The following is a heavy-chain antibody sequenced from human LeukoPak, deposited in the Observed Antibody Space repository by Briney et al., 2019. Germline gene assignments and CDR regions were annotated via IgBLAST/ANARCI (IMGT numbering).Heavy chain of an antibody. V-gene: IGHV4-59*01. CDR2: IYYSGST. D-gene: IGHD6-13*01. Sequence: PSETLSLTCTVSGGSISSYYWSWIRQPPGKGLEWIGYIYYSGSTNYNPSLKSRVTISADTSKNQFSLKLSSVTAADTAVYYCARAWGGEQQHENHYFDYWGQGTLVTVSS. CDR3: ARAWGGEQQHENHYFDY. J-gene: IGHJ4*02. CDR1: GGSISSYY.